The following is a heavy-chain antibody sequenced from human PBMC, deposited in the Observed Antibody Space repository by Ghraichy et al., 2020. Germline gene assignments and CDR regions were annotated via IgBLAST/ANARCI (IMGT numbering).Heavy chain of an antibody. J-gene: IGHJ5*02. CDR3: ARHKINIVVVTYNWFDP. V-gene: IGHV4-39*01. D-gene: IGHD3-22*01. Sequence: SETLSLTCTVSGGSISSSSYYWGWIRQPPGKGLEWIGSIYYSGSTYYNPSLKSRVTISVDTSKNQFSLKLSSVTAADTAVYYCARHKINIVVVTYNWFDPWGQGTLVTVSS. CDR2: IYYSGST. CDR1: GGSISSSSYY.